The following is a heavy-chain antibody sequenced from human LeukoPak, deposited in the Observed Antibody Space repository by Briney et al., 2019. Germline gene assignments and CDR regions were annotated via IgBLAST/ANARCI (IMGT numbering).Heavy chain of an antibody. CDR1: GGSISSYY. V-gene: IGHV4-59*01. Sequence: KPSETLSLTCTVSGGSISSYYWSWIRQPPGKGLEWIGYIYYSGSTNYNPSLKSRVTISVDTSKNQFSLKLSSVTAADTAVYYCARGLGYYDFWSGPNIRGYFDYWGQGTLVTVSS. CDR3: ARGLGYYDFWSGPNIRGYFDY. D-gene: IGHD3-3*01. CDR2: IYYSGST. J-gene: IGHJ4*02.